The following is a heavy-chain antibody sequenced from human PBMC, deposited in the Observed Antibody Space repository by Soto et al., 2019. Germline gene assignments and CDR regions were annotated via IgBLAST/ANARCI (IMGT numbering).Heavy chain of an antibody. Sequence: GGSLRLSCAASGFTFSSYGMHWVRQAPGKGLEWVAVISYDGSNKYYADSVKGRFTISRDNSKNTLYLQMNSLRAEDTAVYYCAATYYHDSSGYYEDWFDPWGQGTLVTVSS. D-gene: IGHD3-22*01. CDR1: GFTFSSYG. CDR3: AATYYHDSSGYYEDWFDP. CDR2: ISYDGSNK. V-gene: IGHV3-30*03. J-gene: IGHJ5*02.